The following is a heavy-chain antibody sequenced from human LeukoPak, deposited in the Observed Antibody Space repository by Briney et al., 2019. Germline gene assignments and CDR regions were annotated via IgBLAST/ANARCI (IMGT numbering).Heavy chain of an antibody. CDR3: TKVRSGSSNWALRVFDY. J-gene: IGHJ4*02. D-gene: IGHD4-11*01. V-gene: IGHV3-23*01. CDR1: GFTFSNEA. CDR2: ISPGGGTT. Sequence: SGGSLRLSCAVTGFTFSNEAMGWVRQLRGGGLEWVSTISPGGGTTYYAESMKGRFTISRDNSKSTLYLEMNSLRVEDTAVYYCTKVRSGSSNWALRVFDYSGQGALVTVSS.